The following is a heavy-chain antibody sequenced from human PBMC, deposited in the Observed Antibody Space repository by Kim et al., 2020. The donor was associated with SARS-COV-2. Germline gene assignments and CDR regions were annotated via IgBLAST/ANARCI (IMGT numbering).Heavy chain of an antibody. CDR3: AIQFVAGVDY. CDR2: IYYSGST. J-gene: IGHJ4*02. V-gene: IGHV4-39*01. Sequence: SETLSLTCTVSGGSISSSSYYWGWIRQPPGKGLEWIGSIYYSGSTYYNPSLKSRVTISVDTSKNQFSLKLSSVTAEDTAVYYCAIQFVAGVDYWGQGTLVTVSS. CDR1: GGSISSSSYY. D-gene: IGHD1-26*01.